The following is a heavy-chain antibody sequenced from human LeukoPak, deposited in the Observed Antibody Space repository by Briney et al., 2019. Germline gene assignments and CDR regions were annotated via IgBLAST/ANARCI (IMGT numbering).Heavy chain of an antibody. D-gene: IGHD5-18*01. J-gene: IGHJ4*02. CDR1: GFTFSSYW. V-gene: IGHV3-7*01. CDR2: IKKDGSEN. CDR3: ARDLSGITGYTYGRGIDY. Sequence: GGSLRLSYAASGFTFSSYWMSWVHQAPGKGLEWVANIKKDGSENYYVDSVKGRFTISRDNAKTSLHLQMNSLSAKDTVVYYCARDLSGITGYTYGRGIDYWGQGTLVTVSS.